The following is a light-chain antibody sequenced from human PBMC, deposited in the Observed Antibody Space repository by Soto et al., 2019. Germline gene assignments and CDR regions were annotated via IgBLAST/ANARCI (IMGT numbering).Light chain of an antibody. CDR3: QKYDSAPWT. V-gene: IGKV1-27*01. CDR2: SAS. Sequence: IQMTQSPSSLSASVGDRVIITCRASQGIGNSLAWYQQKAGRVPKLHMHSASTLLSGVPSRFSGSGSGTDFTLTISSLQPEDVATYYCQKYDSAPWTFGQGTKVEIK. J-gene: IGKJ1*01. CDR1: QGIGNS.